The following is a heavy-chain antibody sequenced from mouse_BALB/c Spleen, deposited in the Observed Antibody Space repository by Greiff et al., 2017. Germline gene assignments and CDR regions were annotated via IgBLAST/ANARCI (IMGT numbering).Heavy chain of an antibody. CDR2: ISSGSSTI. Sequence: EVMLVESGGGLVQPGGSRKLSCAASGFTFSSFGMHWVRQAPEKGLEWVAYISSGSSTIYYADTVKGRFTISRDNPKNTLFLQMTSLRSEDTAMYYCARVRTGRFDYWGQGTTLTVSS. D-gene: IGHD4-1*01. CDR3: ARVRTGRFDY. J-gene: IGHJ2*01. V-gene: IGHV5-17*02. CDR1: GFTFSSFG.